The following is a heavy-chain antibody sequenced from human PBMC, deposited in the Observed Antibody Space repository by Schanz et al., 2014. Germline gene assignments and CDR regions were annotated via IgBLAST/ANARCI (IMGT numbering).Heavy chain of an antibody. J-gene: IGHJ2*01. CDR2: IYSSGIP. V-gene: IGHV4-59*08. CDR1: GGSINNFY. Sequence: QVQLQESGPGLVKPSETLSLTCSVSGGSINNFYWGWIRQSPGKGLEWIGYIYSSGIPTYNPSLKSRVSLTAETTKTQFSLKLPSVTAGAAAVYYCARGGSAMVRGVMTASYWFFDLWGRGTLVTVSP. CDR3: ARGGSAMVRGVMTASYWFFDL. D-gene: IGHD3-10*01.